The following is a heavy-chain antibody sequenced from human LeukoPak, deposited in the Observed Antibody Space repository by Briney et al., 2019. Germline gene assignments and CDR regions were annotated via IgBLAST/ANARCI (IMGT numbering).Heavy chain of an antibody. CDR3: ARGFGYNYGYGWFDP. CDR1: GFPFNSYL. Sequence: GSLRLSFAASGFPFNSYLMHWVRQVPGKGLVWVSRIKSDGSSTSYADSVKGRFTISRDNAKNTLYLQMNSLRAEDTAVYYCARGFGYNYGYGWFDPWGQGTLVTVSS. V-gene: IGHV3-74*01. D-gene: IGHD5-18*01. J-gene: IGHJ5*02. CDR2: IKSDGSST.